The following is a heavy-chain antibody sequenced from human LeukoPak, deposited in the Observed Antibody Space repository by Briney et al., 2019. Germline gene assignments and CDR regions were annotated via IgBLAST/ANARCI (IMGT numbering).Heavy chain of an antibody. J-gene: IGHJ4*02. V-gene: IGHV3-21*04. CDR3: ANDLGWIQLNLG. Sequence: GGSLRLSCAASGFTFSSYWMHWVRQAPGKGLEWVSSISTSSSYIYFAESVKGRFTISRDNSRNTVYLQMNSLRAEDTAVYYCANDLGWIQLNLGRGQGTLVTVSS. CDR1: GFTFSSYW. D-gene: IGHD5-18*01. CDR2: ISTSSSYI.